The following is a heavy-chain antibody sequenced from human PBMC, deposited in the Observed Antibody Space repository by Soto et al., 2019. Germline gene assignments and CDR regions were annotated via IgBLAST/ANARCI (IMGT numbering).Heavy chain of an antibody. D-gene: IGHD3-10*01. J-gene: IGHJ6*02. Sequence: ASVKVSCKASGYTFTSYYMHWVRQAPGQGLEWMGIINPSGGSTSYAQKFQGRVTMTRDTSTSTVYMELSSLRSEDTAVYYCAVEILLGGVGYYYYGMDVWGQGTTVTVSS. CDR3: AVEILLGGVGYYYYGMDV. CDR2: INPSGGST. V-gene: IGHV1-46*01. CDR1: GYTFTSYY.